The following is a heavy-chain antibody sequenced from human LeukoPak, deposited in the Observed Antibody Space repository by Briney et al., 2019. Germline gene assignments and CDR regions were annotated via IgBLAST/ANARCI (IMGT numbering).Heavy chain of an antibody. Sequence: GGSLRLSCAASGFTFSSYWMSWVRQAPGKGLEWVANIKQDGSEKYYVDPVKGRFTISRDNAKNSLYLQMNSLRAEDTAAYYCARGAGYCTNGVCLNYFDYWGQGTLVTVSS. CDR1: GFTFSSYW. D-gene: IGHD2-8*01. CDR2: IKQDGSEK. V-gene: IGHV3-7*01. CDR3: ARGAGYCTNGVCLNYFDY. J-gene: IGHJ4*02.